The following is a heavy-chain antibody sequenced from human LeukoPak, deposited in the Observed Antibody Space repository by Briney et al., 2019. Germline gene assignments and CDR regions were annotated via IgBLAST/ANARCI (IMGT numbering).Heavy chain of an antibody. CDR2: IYTSGST. Sequence: PSQTLSLTCTVSGGSISSGSYYRSWIRQPAGKGLEWIGRIYTSGSTYYNPSLKSRVTISVDTSKNQFSLKLSSVTAADTAVYYCARENEVAGNIGYWGQGTLVTVSS. CDR3: ARENEVAGNIGY. CDR1: GGSISSGSYY. J-gene: IGHJ4*02. D-gene: IGHD6-19*01. V-gene: IGHV4-61*02.